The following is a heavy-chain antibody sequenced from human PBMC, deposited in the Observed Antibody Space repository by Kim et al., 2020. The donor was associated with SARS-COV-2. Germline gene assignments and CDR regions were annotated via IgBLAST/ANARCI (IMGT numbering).Heavy chain of an antibody. CDR1: GDSVSNNTAA. D-gene: IGHD6-25*01. CDR3: ERDAAPGLDALDM. Sequence: SQTLSLTCAISGDSVSNNTAAWNWISQSPSEGLEWLGWTYYRSKTYNEYAPYRKSRIGVNPDTSQNLFSLHLNSVTPEDTSVYYCERDAAPGLDALDMWCKGTMGTVSS. CDR2: TYYRSKTYN. J-gene: IGHJ3*02. V-gene: IGHV6-1*01.